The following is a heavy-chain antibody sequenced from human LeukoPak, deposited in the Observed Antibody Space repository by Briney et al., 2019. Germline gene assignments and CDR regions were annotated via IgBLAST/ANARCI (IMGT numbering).Heavy chain of an antibody. CDR2: IYYSGST. V-gene: IGHV4-59*01. D-gene: IGHD3-10*01. J-gene: IGHJ4*02. CDR1: GGSISGYY. Sequence: PSETLSLTCTVSGGSISGYYWSWIRQPPGKGLEWIGYIYYSGSTNSNPSLKSRVTISVDTSKNQFSLKLSSVTAADTAVYYCARSAVRGVDYWGQGTLVTVFS. CDR3: ARSAVRGVDY.